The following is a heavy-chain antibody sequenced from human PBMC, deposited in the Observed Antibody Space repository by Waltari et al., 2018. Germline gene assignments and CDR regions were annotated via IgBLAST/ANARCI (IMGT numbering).Heavy chain of an antibody. CDR2: ISAYNGNT. D-gene: IGHD3-22*01. V-gene: IGHV1-18*01. Sequence: QVQLVQSGAEVKKPGASVKVSCKASGYTFTSYGISWVRQAPGQGLEWMGWISAYNGNTNYAQKLQGRVTRTTDTSTSTAYMELRSLRSDETAVYYCARETDYYDSSGYSESFKYFDYWGQGTLVTVSS. CDR1: GYTFTSYG. J-gene: IGHJ4*02. CDR3: ARETDYYDSSGYSESFKYFDY.